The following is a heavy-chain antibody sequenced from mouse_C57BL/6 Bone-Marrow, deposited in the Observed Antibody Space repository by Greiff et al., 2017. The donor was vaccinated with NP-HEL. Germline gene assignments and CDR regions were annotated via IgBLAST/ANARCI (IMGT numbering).Heavy chain of an antibody. CDR1: GFTFSSYA. CDR2: ISDGGSYT. V-gene: IGHV5-4*01. J-gene: IGHJ3*01. D-gene: IGHD2-1*01. Sequence: EVKLQESGGGLVKPGGSLKLSCAASGFTFSSYAMSWVRQTPEKRLEWVATISDGGSYTYYPDNIKGRFTISRDNAKNNLYLQMSHLKSEDTAMYYCAREGGNFFWGQGTLVTVSA. CDR3: AREGGNFF.